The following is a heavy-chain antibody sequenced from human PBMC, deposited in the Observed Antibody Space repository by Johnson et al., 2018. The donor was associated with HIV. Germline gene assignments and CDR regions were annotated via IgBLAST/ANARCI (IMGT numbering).Heavy chain of an antibody. CDR2: ISYDGSNK. J-gene: IGHJ3*02. CDR1: GFTFSSYA. D-gene: IGHD5-12*01. Sequence: QVQLVESGGGLVQPGGSLRLSCAASGFTFSSYAMHWVRQAPGKGLEWVAVISYDGSNKYYADSVKGRFTISRDNSKNTLYLQMNSLRAEDTAVYYCAGVDIGAPGLGAFDIWGQGTMVTVSS. V-gene: IGHV3-30-3*01. CDR3: AGVDIGAPGLGAFDI.